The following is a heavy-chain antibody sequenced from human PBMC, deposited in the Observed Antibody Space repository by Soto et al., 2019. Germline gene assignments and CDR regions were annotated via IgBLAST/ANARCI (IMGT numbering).Heavy chain of an antibody. CDR1: GYTFTGYY. Sequence: ASVKVSCKASGYTFTGYYMHWVRQAPGQGLEWMGWINPNSGGTNYAQKFQGWVTMTRDTSISTAYMELSRLRSDDTAVYYCARDKGDYYGLGSSYRYYYYYYMDVWGKGTTVAVSS. CDR2: INPNSGGT. V-gene: IGHV1-2*04. CDR3: ARDKGDYYGLGSSYRYYYYYYMDV. J-gene: IGHJ6*03. D-gene: IGHD3-10*01.